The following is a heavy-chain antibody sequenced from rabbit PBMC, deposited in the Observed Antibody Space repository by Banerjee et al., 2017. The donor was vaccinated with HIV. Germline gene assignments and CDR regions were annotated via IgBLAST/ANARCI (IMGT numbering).Heavy chain of an antibody. CDR2: IYTGSGAT. CDR1: GLDFGSSYW. V-gene: IGHV1S43*01. Sequence: QQQLEESGGGLVRPGGSLTLTCKASGLDFGSSYWICWVRQAPGKGLEWIGCIYTGSGATYYASWVNGRFTISRSTSLNTVDLKMTSLTAADTATYFCARDPGAFGDLPLWGPGTLVTVS. CDR3: ARDPGAFGDLPL. D-gene: IGHD5-1*01. J-gene: IGHJ4*01.